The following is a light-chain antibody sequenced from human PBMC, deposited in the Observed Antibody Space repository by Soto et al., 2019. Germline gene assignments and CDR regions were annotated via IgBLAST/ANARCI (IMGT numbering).Light chain of an antibody. Sequence: QSVLTQPPSVSGAPGQSVTISCIGSGSNIGAGYDVHWYQQLPGVAPKLLIFDTTNRPSGIPRRFSGSKSGASASLAITGLLPEDEADFFCQSFDTNLNAVVFGGGTQLTVL. CDR2: DTT. CDR1: GSNIGAGYD. CDR3: QSFDTNLNAVV. V-gene: IGLV1-40*01. J-gene: IGLJ2*01.